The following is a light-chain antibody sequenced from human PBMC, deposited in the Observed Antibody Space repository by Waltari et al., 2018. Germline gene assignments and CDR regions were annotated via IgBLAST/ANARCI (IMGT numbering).Light chain of an antibody. CDR3: QQYYNWPQT. CDR1: QSISNN. CDR2: GAS. Sequence: ELVMTQSPATLSVSPGERATLSCSASQSISNNLAWYQQKPGQAPRLLVYGASTRATGIPARFSGSGSGTEFTLTISSLQSEDFAVYYCQQYYNWPQTFGQGTKLEIK. J-gene: IGKJ2*01. V-gene: IGKV3-15*01.